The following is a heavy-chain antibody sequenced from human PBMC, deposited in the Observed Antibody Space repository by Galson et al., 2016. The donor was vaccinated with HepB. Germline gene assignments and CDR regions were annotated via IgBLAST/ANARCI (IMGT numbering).Heavy chain of an antibody. CDR3: AKGARGYLDY. CDR2: ISYDGSKK. Sequence: SLRLSCAASGFTFSSNDIHWVRQTPGKGLEWVAVISYDGSKKHYADSVKGRFTISRDNAKNTLFLQMNSLRVEDTAVYYCAKGARGYLDYWGQGTLVTVSS. J-gene: IGHJ4*02. V-gene: IGHV3-30*18. CDR1: GFTFSSND.